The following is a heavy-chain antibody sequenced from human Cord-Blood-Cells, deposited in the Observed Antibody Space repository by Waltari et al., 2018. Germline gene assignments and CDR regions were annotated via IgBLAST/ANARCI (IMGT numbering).Heavy chain of an antibody. V-gene: IGHV4-39*01. CDR1: GGSISSSSYY. Sequence: QLQLQESGQGLVKPSETLSLTCTVSGGSISSSSYYWGWIRQPPGKGLEWIGSIYYSGSTYYNPSLKSRVTISVDTSKNQFSLKLSSVTAADTAVYYCASLSAGYAFDIWGQGTMVTVSS. CDR2: IYYSGST. CDR3: ASLSAGYAFDI. D-gene: IGHD6-13*01. J-gene: IGHJ3*02.